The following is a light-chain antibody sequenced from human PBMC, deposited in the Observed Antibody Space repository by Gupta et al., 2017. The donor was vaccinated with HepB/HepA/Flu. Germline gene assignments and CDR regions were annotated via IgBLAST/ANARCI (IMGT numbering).Light chain of an antibody. CDR3: QQCDRWPLLT. Sequence: EVAMTQSPATLSLSPGERVTLSCRASHNVGTTLAWYQQKPGQAPRILIYGASTRATGIPARFSGSGSGTDFTLTISSLQSEDFAVYYCQQCDRWPLLTFGGGTKVEMK. CDR2: GAS. CDR1: HNVGTT. V-gene: IGKV3-15*01. J-gene: IGKJ4*01.